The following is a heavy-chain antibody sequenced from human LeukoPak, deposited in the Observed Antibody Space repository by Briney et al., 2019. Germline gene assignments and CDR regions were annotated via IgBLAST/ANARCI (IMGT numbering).Heavy chain of an antibody. Sequence: SGTLSLTCAVSGGSISSSNWWGWVRQPPGKGLEWIGEIYHSGSPNYNPSLKSRVTISVDKSRNHFSLNLSSVTAADTAVYYCARVNINNWHSCDYWGQGTLVTVSS. V-gene: IGHV4-4*02. CDR2: IYHSGSP. CDR1: GGSISSSNW. D-gene: IGHD1-1*01. J-gene: IGHJ4*02. CDR3: ARVNINNWHSCDY.